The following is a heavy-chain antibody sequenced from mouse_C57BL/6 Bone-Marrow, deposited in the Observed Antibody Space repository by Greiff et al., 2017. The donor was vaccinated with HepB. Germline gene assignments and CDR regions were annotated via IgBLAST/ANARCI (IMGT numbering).Heavy chain of an antibody. V-gene: IGHV1-81*01. J-gene: IGHJ1*03. Sequence: QVQLQQSGAELARPGASVKLSCKASGYTFTSYGISWVKQRTGQGLEWIGEIYPRSGNTYYNEKFKGKATLTADKSSSTAYMELRSLTSEDSAVYFCARPSHYYGSSRYFDVWGTGTTVTVSS. CDR2: IYPRSGNT. CDR1: GYTFTSYG. CDR3: ARPSHYYGSSRYFDV. D-gene: IGHD1-1*01.